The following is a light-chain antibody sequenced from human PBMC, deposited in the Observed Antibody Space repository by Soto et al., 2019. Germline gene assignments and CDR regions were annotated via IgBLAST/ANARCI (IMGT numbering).Light chain of an antibody. CDR1: QGISSS. CDR2: AAS. V-gene: IGKV1-9*01. J-gene: IGKJ1*01. CDR3: PQVNSYPLT. Sequence: DIQLTQSPSFLSASVGDRVTITCRASQGISSSLAWYQQKPGTAPKLLIYAASTLQSGVPPWFSGSGSGTAFTLTIRSLQPEDFATYYCPQVNSYPLTFGQGTKVEIK.